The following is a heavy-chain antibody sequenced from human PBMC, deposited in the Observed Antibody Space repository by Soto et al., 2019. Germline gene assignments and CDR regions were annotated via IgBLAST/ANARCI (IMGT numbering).Heavy chain of an antibody. CDR1: GASVSSGRVD. CDR2: IYNNETF. V-gene: IGHV4-61*01. Sequence: PSETLSLTCSVSGASVSSGRVDWSWIRQPPGKGLEWIGFIYNNETFNYNPSLKSRVTLSVDTSKHQFSLKLSSVTAADTAVYYCARVPLRYSSSHNFDSWGQGALVTVSS. CDR3: ARVPLRYSSSHNFDS. D-gene: IGHD6-19*01. J-gene: IGHJ4*02.